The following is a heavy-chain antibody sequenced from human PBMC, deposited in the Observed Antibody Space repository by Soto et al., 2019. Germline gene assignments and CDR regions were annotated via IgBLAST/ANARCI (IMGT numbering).Heavy chain of an antibody. CDR1: GCSISSGGYY. CDR2: IYYSGST. D-gene: IGHD1-1*01. CDR3: ARDPPTGPFDY. V-gene: IGHV4-31*03. Sequence: PSETLSLTCTVSGCSISSGGYYWSWIRQHPGKGLEWIGYIYYSGSTYYNPSLKSRVTISVDTSKNQFSLKLSSVTAADTAVYYCARDPPTGPFDYWGQGTLVTVSS. J-gene: IGHJ4*02.